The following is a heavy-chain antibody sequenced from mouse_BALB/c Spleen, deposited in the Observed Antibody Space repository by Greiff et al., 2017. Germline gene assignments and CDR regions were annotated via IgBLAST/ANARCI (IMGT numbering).Heavy chain of an antibody. V-gene: IGHV1-4*01. D-gene: IGHD1-1*01. CDR2: INPSSGYT. J-gene: IGHJ4*01. Sequence: VQLQESGAELARPGASVKMSCKASGYTFTSYTMHWVKQRPGQGLEWIGYINPSSGYTNYNQKFKDKATLTADKSSSTAYMQLSSLTSEDSAVYYCARSGSSMGYYAMDYWGQGTSVTVSS. CDR3: ARSGSSMGYYAMDY. CDR1: GYTFTSYT.